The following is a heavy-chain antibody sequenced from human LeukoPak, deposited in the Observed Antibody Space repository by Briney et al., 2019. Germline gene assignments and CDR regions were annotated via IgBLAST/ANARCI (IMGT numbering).Heavy chain of an antibody. Sequence: SETLSLTCTVSGGSISSSSYYWGWIRQPPGKGLEWIGSIYYSGSTYYNPSLKSRVTISVDTSKNQFPLKLSSVTAADTAVYHCARALAGAFDIWGQGTMVTVSS. CDR3: ARALAGAFDI. CDR1: GGSISSSSYY. CDR2: IYYSGST. J-gene: IGHJ3*02. V-gene: IGHV4-39*06.